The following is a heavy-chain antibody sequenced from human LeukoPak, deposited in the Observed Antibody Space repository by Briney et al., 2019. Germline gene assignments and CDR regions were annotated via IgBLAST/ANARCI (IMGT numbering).Heavy chain of an antibody. D-gene: IGHD3-10*01. J-gene: IGHJ4*02. CDR3: AKASDYYGSGSSYY. CDR2: ISGSGGST. Sequence: GGSLRLSCAASGFTFSSYSMNWVRQAPGKGLEWVSAISGSGGSTYYADSVKGRFTISRDNSKNTLYLQMNSLRAEDTAVYYCAKASDYYGSGSSYYWGQGTLVTVSS. CDR1: GFTFSSYS. V-gene: IGHV3-23*01.